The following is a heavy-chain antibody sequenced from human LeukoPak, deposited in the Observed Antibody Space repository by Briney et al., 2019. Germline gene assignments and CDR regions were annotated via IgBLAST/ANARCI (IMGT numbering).Heavy chain of an antibody. V-gene: IGHV3-30*18. J-gene: IGHJ6*02. CDR2: ISYDGSNK. CDR1: GFTFSSYG. D-gene: IGHD1-26*01. Sequence: GGSLRLSCAASGFTFSSYGMHWVRQAPGKGLEWVAVISYDGSNKYYADSVKGRFTISRDNSKNTLYLQMNSLRAEDTAVYYCAKDAMGATIYYYYYYGMDVWGQGTTVTVSS. CDR3: AKDAMGATIYYYYYYGMDV.